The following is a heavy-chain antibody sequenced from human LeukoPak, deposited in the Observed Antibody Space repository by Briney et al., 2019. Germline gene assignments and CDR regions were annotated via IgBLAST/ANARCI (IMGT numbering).Heavy chain of an antibody. V-gene: IGHV3-33*01. D-gene: IGHD2-2*01. CDR1: GFTFNSYG. CDR3: ARDYCRTTSCLES. Sequence: GGSLRLSCAASGFTFNSYGMLWVRQAPGKGLEWVAFIWPDGSNKLYADSVKGRFTISRDNSKNTVYLQVNSLRAEDTAVYYCARDYCRTTSCLESCGHRNLVTVSS. J-gene: IGHJ5*01. CDR2: IWPDGSNK.